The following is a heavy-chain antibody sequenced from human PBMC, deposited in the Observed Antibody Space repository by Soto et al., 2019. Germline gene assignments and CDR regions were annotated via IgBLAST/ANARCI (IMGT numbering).Heavy chain of an antibody. CDR1: GFTFSNFA. D-gene: IGHD6-13*01. Sequence: QVQLVESGGGVVQPGRSLRVSCVASGFTFSNFAMYWVRKAPGKGLEGVALISHDGDNQYYADSLKGRFTVSRDNSKSTLYLQMTSPRPDDTAIYYCARRIPVSGPYGAFDLWGQGTMVTVSS. J-gene: IGHJ3*01. CDR2: ISHDGDNQ. CDR3: ARRIPVSGPYGAFDL. V-gene: IGHV3-30*03.